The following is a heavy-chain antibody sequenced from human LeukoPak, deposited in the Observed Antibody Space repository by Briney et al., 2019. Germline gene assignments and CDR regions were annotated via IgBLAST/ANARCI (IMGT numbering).Heavy chain of an antibody. CDR1: GFTFSNAW. CDR2: IKSKTDGGTT. Sequence: KTGGSLRLSCAASGFTFSNAWMSWVRQAPGKGLEWVGRIKSKTDGGTTDYAAPVKGRFTISRDDSKNTLYLQMNSLKTEDTAVYYCTTAEWWEPLGDDAFDIWGQGTMVTVSS. CDR3: TTAEWWEPLGDDAFDI. V-gene: IGHV3-15*01. D-gene: IGHD1-26*01. J-gene: IGHJ3*02.